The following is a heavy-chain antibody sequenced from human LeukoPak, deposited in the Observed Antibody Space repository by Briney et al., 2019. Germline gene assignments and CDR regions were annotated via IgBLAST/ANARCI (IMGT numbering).Heavy chain of an antibody. CDR3: ARVGDMDV. CDR1: GGPISSYY. D-gene: IGHD3-16*01. CDR2: IYSSGST. Sequence: SETLSLTCTVSGGPISSYYWSWIRHPAGKGLEWIGHIYSSGSTNYNPSLKSRVTMSVDTSKNQYYLKVSSVTAADPAVYYCARVGDMDVWGKGTTVTVSS. J-gene: IGHJ6*03. V-gene: IGHV4-4*07.